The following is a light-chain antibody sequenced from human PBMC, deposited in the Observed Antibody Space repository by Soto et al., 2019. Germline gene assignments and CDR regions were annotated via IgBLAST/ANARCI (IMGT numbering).Light chain of an antibody. CDR3: AAWDASLNACV. V-gene: IGLV1-44*01. CDR2: YNN. Sequence: QSVLTQPPSASGTAGQGVTISCSGGDSNIGSNSVYWYQHLPRTAPKLLIYYNNQRPSGFPARFAGSRSSTSASLAIVGLQSEDEAVYYCAAWDASLNACVFGNGTKLTVL. J-gene: IGLJ1*01. CDR1: DSNIGSNS.